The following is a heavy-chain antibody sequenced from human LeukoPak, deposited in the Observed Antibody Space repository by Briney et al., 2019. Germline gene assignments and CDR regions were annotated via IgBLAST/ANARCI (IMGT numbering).Heavy chain of an antibody. Sequence: PSETLSLTCTVSGGSISSSSYYWGWIRQPPGKGLEWIGSIYYSGSTYYNPSPKSRVTISVDTSKNQFSLKLSSVTAADTAVYYCARERSSSFSFDYWGQGTLVTVSS. V-gene: IGHV4-39*07. D-gene: IGHD6-6*01. CDR2: IYYSGST. CDR1: GGSISSSSYY. CDR3: ARERSSSFSFDY. J-gene: IGHJ4*02.